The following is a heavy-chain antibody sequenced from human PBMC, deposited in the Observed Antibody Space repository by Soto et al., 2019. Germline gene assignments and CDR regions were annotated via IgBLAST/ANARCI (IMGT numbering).Heavy chain of an antibody. CDR1: GGTFSSYA. Sequence: GASVKVSCKASGGTFSSYAISWVRQAPGQGLEWMGGIIPIFGTANYAQKFQGRVTITADESTSTAYMELSSLRSEDTVVYYCARGRYSSGWYYFDYWGQGTLVTVSS. J-gene: IGHJ4*02. D-gene: IGHD6-19*01. CDR2: IIPIFGTA. V-gene: IGHV1-69*13. CDR3: ARGRYSSGWYYFDY.